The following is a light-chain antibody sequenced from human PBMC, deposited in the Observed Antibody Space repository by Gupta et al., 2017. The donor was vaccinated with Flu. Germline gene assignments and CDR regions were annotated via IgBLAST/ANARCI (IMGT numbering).Light chain of an antibody. Sequence: ERATLSCRVSQVVTNTYLAWYQQKPGQAPRLLIYAASSRATGIPDRFSGSWSGTDFTLTISRLEPDDFAVYYCQQYGDSPFTFGPGTKVDIK. CDR3: QQYGDSPFT. CDR2: AAS. V-gene: IGKV3-20*01. J-gene: IGKJ3*01. CDR1: QVVTNTY.